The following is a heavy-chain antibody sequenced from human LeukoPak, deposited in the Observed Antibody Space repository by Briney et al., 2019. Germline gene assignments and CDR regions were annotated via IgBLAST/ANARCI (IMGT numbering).Heavy chain of an antibody. Sequence: GGSLRLSCAASGFTVSSNYMSWVRQAPGKGLEWVSVIYSGGSTYYADSVKGRFTISRDNSKNTLYLQMNSLRAEDTAVYYCAREGSSWGGGAFDIWGQGTMVTVSS. D-gene: IGHD6-13*01. CDR1: GFTVSSNY. J-gene: IGHJ3*02. CDR3: AREGSSWGGGAFDI. CDR2: IYSGGST. V-gene: IGHV3-53*01.